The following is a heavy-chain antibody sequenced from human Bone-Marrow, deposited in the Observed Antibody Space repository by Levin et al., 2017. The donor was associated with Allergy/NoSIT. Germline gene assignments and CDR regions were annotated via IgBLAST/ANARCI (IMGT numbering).Heavy chain of an antibody. Sequence: GESLKISCAASGFTLSDSAMTWVRQAPGKGLEWVAYISGIWNRTYYADSVKGRFTISKDNSKNTLYLQMNSLTAGDTAEYYCAKGLDSIWERYPYFYYCGLDVWGQGTTVTVSS. D-gene: IGHD3-16*01. CDR2: ISGIWNRT. J-gene: IGHJ6*02. V-gene: IGHV3-23*01. CDR3: AKGLDSIWERYPYFYYCGLDV. CDR1: GFTLSDSA.